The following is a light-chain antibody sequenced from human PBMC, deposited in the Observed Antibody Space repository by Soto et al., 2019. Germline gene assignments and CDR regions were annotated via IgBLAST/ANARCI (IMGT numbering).Light chain of an antibody. V-gene: IGLV1-47*01. CDR2: RNN. Sequence: QSVLTQPPSASGTPGQRVTMSCSGSRSNIGSNYVYWYQQLPGTAPKLLIYRNNQRPSGVPDRFSGSKSGTSASLAISGLRSEDEADYYCAAWDDSLSGKVFGGGTKLTVL. J-gene: IGLJ2*01. CDR1: RSNIGSNY. CDR3: AAWDDSLSGKV.